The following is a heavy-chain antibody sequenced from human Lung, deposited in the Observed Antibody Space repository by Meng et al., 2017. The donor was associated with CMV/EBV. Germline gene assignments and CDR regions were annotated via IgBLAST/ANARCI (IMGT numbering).Heavy chain of an antibody. CDR2: IYYSGST. V-gene: IGHV4-30-4*08. J-gene: IGHJ3*02. CDR3: AREGIYDIYPNDAFDI. D-gene: IGHD3-22*01. Sequence: QWQRRESGPGLVKPSQTLSLTCTVSGGSISSGDYYWSWIRQPPGKGLEWIGYIYYSGSTYYNPSLKSRVTISVDTSKNQFSLKLSSVTAADTAVYYCAREGIYDIYPNDAFDIWGQGTMVTVSS. CDR1: GGSISSGDYY.